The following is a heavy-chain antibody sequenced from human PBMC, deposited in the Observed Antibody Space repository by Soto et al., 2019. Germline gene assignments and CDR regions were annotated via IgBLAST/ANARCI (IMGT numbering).Heavy chain of an antibody. CDR2: IYYSGST. Sequence: SATLSLTCTVSGGSISSGGYYWSWIRQHPGKGMEWIGYIYYSGSTYYNPSLKSRVTISVDTSKNQFSLKLSSVTAADTAVYYCARGSIAARAGYYYYGMDVWGQGTTVTVSS. V-gene: IGHV4-31*03. CDR3: ARGSIAARAGYYYYGMDV. D-gene: IGHD6-6*01. J-gene: IGHJ6*02. CDR1: GGSISSGGYY.